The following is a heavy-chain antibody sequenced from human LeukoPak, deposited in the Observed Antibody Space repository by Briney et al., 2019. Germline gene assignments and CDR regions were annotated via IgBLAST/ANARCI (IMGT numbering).Heavy chain of an antibody. V-gene: IGHV1-2*02. Sequence: VKGSCKGSGYTFTRYYMHRGRQAPGQRVGWMGWINPNSGGTNYAQKFQGRVTMTRDTSISTAYMELSRLRSDDTAVYYCARGPDYYDSSGYDYWGQGTLVTVSS. CDR1: GYTFTRYY. J-gene: IGHJ4*02. CDR2: INPNSGGT. D-gene: IGHD3-22*01. CDR3: ARGPDYYDSSGYDY.